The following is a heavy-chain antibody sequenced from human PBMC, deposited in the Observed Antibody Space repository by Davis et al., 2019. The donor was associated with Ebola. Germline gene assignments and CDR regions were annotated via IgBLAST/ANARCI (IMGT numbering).Heavy chain of an antibody. CDR2: IYYSGST. CDR3: ARGRYYYDSSGYYYVWDNWFDP. Sequence: SETLSLTCTVSGGSISSSSYYWGWIRQPPGKGLEWIGSIYYSGSTYYNPSLKSRVTISVDTSKNQFSLKLSSVTAADTAVYYCARGRYYYDSSGYYYVWDNWFDPWGQGTLVTVSS. D-gene: IGHD3-22*01. V-gene: IGHV4-39*01. CDR1: GGSISSSSYY. J-gene: IGHJ5*02.